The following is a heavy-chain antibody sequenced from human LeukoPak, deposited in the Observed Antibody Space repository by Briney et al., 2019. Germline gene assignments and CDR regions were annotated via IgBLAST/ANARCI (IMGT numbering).Heavy chain of an antibody. CDR2: ISSSSTTI. D-gene: IGHD3-22*01. Sequence: GGSLRLSCAASGFTFSIYSMNWVRQAPGKGLEWVSYISSSSTTIYYADSVKGRFTISRDNAKNSLYLQMNSLRDEDTAVYYCARDLGVHYYDISGTSGYWGQGTLVTVSS. CDR3: ARDLGVHYYDISGTSGY. J-gene: IGHJ4*02. CDR1: GFTFSIYS. V-gene: IGHV3-48*02.